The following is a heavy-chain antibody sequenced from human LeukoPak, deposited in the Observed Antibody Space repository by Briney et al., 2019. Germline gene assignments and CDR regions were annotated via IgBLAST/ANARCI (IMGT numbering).Heavy chain of an antibody. V-gene: IGHV4-34*01. D-gene: IGHD6-19*01. CDR1: GGSFSGYY. CDR2: INHSGST. Sequence: SETLSLTCAVYGGSFSGYYWSWIRQPPGKGLGWIGEINHSGSTNYNPSLKSRVTISVDTSKNQFSLKVSSVTAADTAVYYCARVKSSGWGIGFAYWGQGTLVTVSS. CDR3: ARVKSSGWGIGFAY. J-gene: IGHJ4*02.